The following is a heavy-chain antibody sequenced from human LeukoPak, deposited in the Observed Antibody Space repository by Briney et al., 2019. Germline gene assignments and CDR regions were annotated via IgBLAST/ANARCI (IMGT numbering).Heavy chain of an antibody. Sequence: GSLRLSCAASGFIYSSYAMTWVRQAPGKGPEWVLGVGGSGDNTYYADSVKGRFTISRDNSKNTLYLQMNSLRAEDTAVYYCAKDLRTYCSGGSCYLNWFDPWGQGTLVTVSS. CDR2: VGGSGDNT. J-gene: IGHJ5*02. D-gene: IGHD2-15*01. CDR3: AKDLRTYCSGGSCYLNWFDP. CDR1: GFIYSSYA. V-gene: IGHV3-23*01.